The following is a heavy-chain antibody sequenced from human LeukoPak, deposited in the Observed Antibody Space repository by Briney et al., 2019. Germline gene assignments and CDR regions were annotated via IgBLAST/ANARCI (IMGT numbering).Heavy chain of an antibody. CDR1: GFTFSSYG. J-gene: IGHJ4*02. D-gene: IGHD3-10*01. CDR2: ISYDGSNK. CDR3: ARDLGH. V-gene: IGHV3-30*03. Sequence: GGSLRLSCAASGFTFSSYGMHWVRQAPVKGLEWVTIISYDGSNKYYADSVKGRFTISRDNSKNTLYLQMNSLRAEDTAVYYCARDLGHWGQGTLVTVSS.